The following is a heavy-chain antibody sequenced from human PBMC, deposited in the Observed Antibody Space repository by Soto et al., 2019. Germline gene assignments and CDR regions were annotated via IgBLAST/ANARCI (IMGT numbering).Heavy chain of an antibody. J-gene: IGHJ5*02. V-gene: IGHV4-4*02. CDR2: IYETGRT. CDR3: ARRKSPVLEWTHGPSDP. Sequence: QVQLRETGPGLVKPSGTLSLICSVSGGSLGTSNWWSWVRQSPGKGLQWIGDIYETGRTKYNPSLQSRLTMAGAESQTESPLKFPSAAAADTAVYYSARRKSPVLEWTHGPSDPWGQGNLVIVSS. D-gene: IGHD3-3*01. CDR1: GGSLGTSNW.